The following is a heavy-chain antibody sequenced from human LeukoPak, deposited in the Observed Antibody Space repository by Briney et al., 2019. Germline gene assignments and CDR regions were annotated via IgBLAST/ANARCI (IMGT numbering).Heavy chain of an antibody. D-gene: IGHD3-22*01. CDR1: GFSLSGSW. V-gene: IGHV3-7*01. J-gene: IGHJ4*02. CDR2: IKQDGSEK. CDR3: AREDDSSGYIDY. Sequence: PGGSLRLSCEASGFSLSGSWMHWVRQAPGKGLEWVANIKQDGSEKYYVDSVKGRFTISRDNAKNSLYLQMNSLRAEDTAVYYCAREDDSSGYIDYWGQGTLVTVSS.